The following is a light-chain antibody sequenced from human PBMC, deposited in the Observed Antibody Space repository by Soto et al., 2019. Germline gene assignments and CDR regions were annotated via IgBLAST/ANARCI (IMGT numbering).Light chain of an antibody. CDR3: QHYDTYPLT. J-gene: IGKJ4*01. V-gene: IGKV1-5*01. CDR1: QTVRGW. Sequence: DIQMTQSPSTLSASVGDRVTITCRASQTVRGWLAWYQQKPGKAPDLLVFDVSTLGSGVPSRFSGSGSGTEFTLTIISLQPDDLATYYCQHYDTYPLTFGGGTKVDIK. CDR2: DVS.